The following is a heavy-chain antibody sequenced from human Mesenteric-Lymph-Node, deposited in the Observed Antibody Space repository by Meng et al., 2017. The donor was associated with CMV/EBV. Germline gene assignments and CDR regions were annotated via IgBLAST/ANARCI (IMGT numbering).Heavy chain of an antibody. D-gene: IGHD1-7*01. V-gene: IGHV3-53*01. CDR2: IYSGGST. CDR1: GFTVSSNY. J-gene: IGHJ6*02. Sequence: GGSLRPSCAASGFTVSSNYMSWVRQAPGKGLVWVSVIYSGGSTYYADSVKGRFTISRDNAKNTLYLQMNSLRAEDTAVYYCASTWVTGTYTGMDVWGQGTTVTVSS. CDR3: ASTWVTGTYTGMDV.